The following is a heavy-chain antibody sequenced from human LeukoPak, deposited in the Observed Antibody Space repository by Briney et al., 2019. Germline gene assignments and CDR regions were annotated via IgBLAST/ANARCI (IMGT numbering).Heavy chain of an antibody. Sequence: SQTLSLTCAISGDSVSSNSAAWNWIRQSPSRGLEWLGRTYYRSKWYNDYAVSMKSRITINPDTSKDQFYLQLNSVTPEDTAVYYCARDAGSGWSSFDYWGQGTLVTVSS. V-gene: IGHV6-1*01. CDR2: TYYRSKWYN. CDR1: GDSVSSNSAA. D-gene: IGHD6-19*01. J-gene: IGHJ4*02. CDR3: ARDAGSGWSSFDY.